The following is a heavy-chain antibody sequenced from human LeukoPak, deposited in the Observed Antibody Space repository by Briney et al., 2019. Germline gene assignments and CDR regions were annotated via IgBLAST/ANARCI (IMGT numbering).Heavy chain of an antibody. CDR1: GFTFSNYA. D-gene: IGHD3-10*01. CDR2: VSYDGTNK. Sequence: GGSLRLSCAASGFTFSNYAMHWVRQAPGKGLEWLAIVSYDGTNKYSADSVKGRFTISRDNAKNSLYLQMNSLRAEDTAVYYCARGTYYYGSGSPETGYWGQGTLVTVSS. V-gene: IGHV3-30*04. J-gene: IGHJ4*02. CDR3: ARGTYYYGSGSPETGY.